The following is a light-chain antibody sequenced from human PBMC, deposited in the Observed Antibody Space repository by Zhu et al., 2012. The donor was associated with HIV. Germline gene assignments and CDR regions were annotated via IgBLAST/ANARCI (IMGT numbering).Light chain of an antibody. J-gene: IGKJ4*01. Sequence: EIVLTQSPGTLSLSPGVRATLSCRASQSISNSFLAWYQQKPGQTPRLLIYGASSRATGIPDRFSGSGSGTDFTLTISRLEPEDFAVYYCQQYGSSPHTFGGGTKVEIK. CDR2: GAS. CDR1: QSISNSF. CDR3: QQYGSSPHT. V-gene: IGKV3-20*01.